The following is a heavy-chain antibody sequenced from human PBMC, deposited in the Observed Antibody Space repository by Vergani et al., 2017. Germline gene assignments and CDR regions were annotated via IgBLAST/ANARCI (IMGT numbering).Heavy chain of an antibody. Sequence: QVQLVESGGGVVQRGGSLRLSCATSGFTLSNYDMQWIRQGPGKGLEFVAFIQFDGSNQYYADSVKGRFTLSGDFSKNTLYLQMNSLRTDDTATYYCAKHFRGWGIDYWGQGTLVTVSS. CDR3: AKHFRGWGIDY. CDR2: IQFDGSNQ. J-gene: IGHJ4*02. D-gene: IGHD3-16*01. V-gene: IGHV3-30*02. CDR1: GFTLSNYD.